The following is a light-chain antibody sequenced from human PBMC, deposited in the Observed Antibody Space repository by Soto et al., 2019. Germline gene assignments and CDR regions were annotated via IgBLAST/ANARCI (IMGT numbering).Light chain of an antibody. J-gene: IGKJ4*01. CDR3: QQYSNWSPLT. CDR2: DAF. V-gene: IGKV3-15*01. CDR1: QSVNSN. Sequence: EIVMTQSPATLSVSPGERATLSCRASQSVNSNLAWYQQKPGQSPRLLIYDAFTRATGVQARFSGSASGTEFTLTISSLQSEDFAVYYCQQYSNWSPLTFGGGTKVEI.